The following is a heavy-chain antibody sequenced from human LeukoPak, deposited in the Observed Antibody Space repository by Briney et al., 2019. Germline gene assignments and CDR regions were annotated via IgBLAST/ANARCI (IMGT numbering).Heavy chain of an antibody. D-gene: IGHD3-10*01. V-gene: IGHV3-23*01. J-gene: IGHJ4*02. CDR2: ISGSGGST. Sequence: GGSLRLSCAASGFTFSSYAMSWVRQAPGKGLEWVSAISGSGGSTYYADSVKGRFTISRDNSKNTLYLQMNSLRAEDTAVYYWARALYYYGSGSYSYYFDYWGQGTLVTVSS. CDR3: ARALYYYGSGSYSYYFDY. CDR1: GFTFSSYA.